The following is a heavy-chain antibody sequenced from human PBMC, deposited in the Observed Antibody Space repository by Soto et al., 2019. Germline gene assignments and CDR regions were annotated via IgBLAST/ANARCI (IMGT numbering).Heavy chain of an antibody. Sequence: GASVKVSCKASGYTFSSFDINWVRQAPGQGLEWMGGIIPIFGTANYAQKFQGRVTITADESTSTAYMELSSLRSEDTAVYYCARDNPVVPAAIDWFDPWGQGTLVTVSS. CDR2: IIPIFGTA. CDR1: GYTFSSFD. V-gene: IGHV1-69*13. CDR3: ARDNPVVPAAIDWFDP. D-gene: IGHD2-2*02. J-gene: IGHJ5*02.